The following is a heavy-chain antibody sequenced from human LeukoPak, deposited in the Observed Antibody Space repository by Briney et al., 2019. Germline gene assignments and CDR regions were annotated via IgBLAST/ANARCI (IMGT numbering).Heavy chain of an antibody. V-gene: IGHV3-30*18. CDR2: ISYDGSNK. CDR3: AKDDIVVVTD. D-gene: IGHD2-2*01. CDR1: GFTFSSYG. J-gene: IGHJ4*02. Sequence: GGSLRLSCAASGFTFSSYGMHWVRQAPGKGLEWVAVISYDGSNKYYADSVKGRFTISRGNSKNTLYLQMNSLRAEDTAVYYCAKDDIVVVTDWGQGTLVTVSS.